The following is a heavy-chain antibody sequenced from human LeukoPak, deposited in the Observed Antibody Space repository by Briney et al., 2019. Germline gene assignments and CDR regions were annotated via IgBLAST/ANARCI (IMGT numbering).Heavy chain of an antibody. CDR3: ASCFLVVPAASGLFGWFDP. D-gene: IGHD2-2*01. V-gene: IGHV1-69*13. CDR2: IIPIFGTA. CDR1: GDTFSSYA. J-gene: IGHJ5*02. Sequence: SVKVSCKASGDTFSSYAISWVRQAPGQGLEWMGGIIPIFGTANYAQKFQGRVTITADESTSTAYMELSSLRSEDTAVYYCASCFLVVPAASGLFGWFDPWGQGTLVTVSS.